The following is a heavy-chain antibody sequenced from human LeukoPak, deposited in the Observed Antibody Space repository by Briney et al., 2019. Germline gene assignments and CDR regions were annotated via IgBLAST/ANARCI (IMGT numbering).Heavy chain of an antibody. CDR2: INPNSGGT. J-gene: IGHJ4*02. CDR3: ARSSYDFWSGRLYYFDY. CDR1: GYTFTGYY. V-gene: IGHV1-2*02. Sequence: ASVNVSCKASGYTFTGYYMHWVRQAPGQGREWMGWINPNSGGTNYAQKFQGRVTMTRDTSISTAYMELSRLRSDDTAVYYCARSSYDFWSGRLYYFDYWGQGTLVTVSS. D-gene: IGHD3-3*01.